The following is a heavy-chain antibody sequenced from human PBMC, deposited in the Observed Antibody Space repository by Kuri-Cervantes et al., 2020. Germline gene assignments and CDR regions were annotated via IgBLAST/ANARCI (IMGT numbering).Heavy chain of an antibody. CDR3: TREIDI. Sequence: ASVKVSCKVSGYTLTELSMHWVRQAPGKGLEWMGGFDPEDGETIYAQKFQGRITMTTDTSTRTAYMEMRSLRSDDTAVYYCTREIDIWGQGTLVTVSS. CDR1: GYTLTELS. D-gene: IGHD3-9*01. CDR2: FDPEDGET. V-gene: IGHV1-24*01. J-gene: IGHJ4*02.